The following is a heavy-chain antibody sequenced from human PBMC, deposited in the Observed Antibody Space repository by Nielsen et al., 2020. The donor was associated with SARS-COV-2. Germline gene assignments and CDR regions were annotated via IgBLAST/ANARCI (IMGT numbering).Heavy chain of an antibody. CDR2: IYYSGST. J-gene: IGHJ3*02. V-gene: IGHV4-59*01. CDR3: ARGWGYGSGSAFDI. D-gene: IGHD3-10*01. Sequence: SETLSLTCTVSGGSISSYYWSWIRQPPGKGLEWIGYIYYSGSTNYNPSLKSRVTISVDTSKNQFSLKLSSVTAADTAVYYCARGWGYGSGSAFDILGQGTMVTVSS. CDR1: GGSISSYY.